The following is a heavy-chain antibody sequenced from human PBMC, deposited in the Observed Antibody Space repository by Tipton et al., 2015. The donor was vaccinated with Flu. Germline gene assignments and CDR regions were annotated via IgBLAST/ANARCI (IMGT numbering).Heavy chain of an antibody. V-gene: IGHV4-39*07. Sequence: TLFLTCTVSGASLRSSSYYWGWIRQPQGKGLEWIGSFYYDVGTYYNPSLNSRVTISVDESKNQFSLRLSSVTAADTAVYYCAGHFTAGLFASWGQGTPVIVSS. CDR1: GASLRSSSYY. J-gene: IGHJ4*02. D-gene: IGHD6-13*01. CDR3: AGHFTAGLFAS. CDR2: FYYDVGT.